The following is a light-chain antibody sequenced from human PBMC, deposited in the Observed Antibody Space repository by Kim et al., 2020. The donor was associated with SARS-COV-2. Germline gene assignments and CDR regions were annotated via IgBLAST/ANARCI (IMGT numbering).Light chain of an antibody. Sequence: HSVTLSHSGTSIYVGGYNSVSWYQQHPGKAPKLMIYDVSKRPSGVPDRFSGSKSGNTASLTISGLQAEDEADYYCCSYAGSYGVVFGGGTQLTVL. V-gene: IGLV2-11*01. J-gene: IGLJ2*01. CDR1: SIYVGGYNS. CDR2: DVS. CDR3: CSYAGSYGVV.